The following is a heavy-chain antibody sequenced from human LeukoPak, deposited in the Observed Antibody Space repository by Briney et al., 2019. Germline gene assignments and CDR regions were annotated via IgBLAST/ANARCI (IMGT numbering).Heavy chain of an antibody. CDR2: INPSGGST. V-gene: IGHV1-46*01. Sequence: ASVKVSCKASGYTFTSYYMHWVRQAPGQGLEWMGIINPSGGSTSYAQKFQGRVTMTRDTSTSTVYMELSSLRSEDTGVYYCARDPAAEYYFDYWGQGTLVTVSS. J-gene: IGHJ4*02. CDR3: ARDPAAEYYFDY. CDR1: GYTFTSYY. D-gene: IGHD2-2*01.